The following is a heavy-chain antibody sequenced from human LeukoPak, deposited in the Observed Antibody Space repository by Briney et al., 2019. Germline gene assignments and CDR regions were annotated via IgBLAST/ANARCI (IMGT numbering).Heavy chain of an antibody. CDR3: ARSTTYYYDSSGPKRFSWFDP. CDR2: IIPIFGTA. V-gene: IGHV1-69*13. Sequence: SVKVSCKASGGTFSSYAISWVRQAPGQGLEWMGGIIPIFGTANYAQKFQGRVTITADESTSTAYMELSSLRSEDTAVYYCARSTTYYYDSSGPKRFSWFDPWGQGTLVIVSS. CDR1: GGTFSSYA. J-gene: IGHJ5*02. D-gene: IGHD3-22*01.